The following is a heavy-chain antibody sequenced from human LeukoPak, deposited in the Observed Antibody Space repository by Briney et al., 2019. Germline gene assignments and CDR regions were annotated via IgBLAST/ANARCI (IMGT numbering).Heavy chain of an antibody. V-gene: IGHV4-39*01. CDR1: AGSISSSSYY. D-gene: IGHD5-12*01. J-gene: IGHJ4*02. CDR3: ARLSSDSAGYHFDS. Sequence: PSETLSLTCAVSAGSISSSSYYWAWIRQPPGKGLEWIGSIYYDGRTYYNLSLKSRVTISVDSSKSQLSLKLSSVTAADTAVYYCARLSSDSAGYHFDSWGQGTLVTVSS. CDR2: IYYDGRT.